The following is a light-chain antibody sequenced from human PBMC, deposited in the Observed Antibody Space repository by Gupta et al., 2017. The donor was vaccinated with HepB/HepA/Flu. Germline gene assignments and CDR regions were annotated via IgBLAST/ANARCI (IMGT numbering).Light chain of an antibody. Sequence: QSALTQPASVSGSPGQSITISCTGPSSDVGAYNYVSWYQQHPDKAPKLIIFDASNRPSGVSNRFSGSKSGNTASLTISGLQAEDEADYYCSSQTITYTVVFGGGTKLTVL. CDR1: SSDVGAYNY. J-gene: IGLJ2*01. V-gene: IGLV2-14*03. CDR3: SSQTITYTVV. CDR2: DAS.